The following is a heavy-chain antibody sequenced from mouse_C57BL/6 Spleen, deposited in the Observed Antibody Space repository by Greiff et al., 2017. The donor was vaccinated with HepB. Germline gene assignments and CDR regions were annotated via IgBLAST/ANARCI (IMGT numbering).Heavy chain of an antibody. CDR2: IHPNSGST. V-gene: IGHV1-64*01. CDR3: ARTLITTVVARGYFDY. J-gene: IGHJ2*01. Sequence: QVQLQQSGAELVKPGASVKLSCKASGYTFTSYWMHWVKQRPGQGLEWIGMIHPNSGSTNYNEKFKSKATLTVDKSSSTAYMQLSSLTSEDSAVYYCARTLITTVVARGYFDYWGQGTTLTVSS. D-gene: IGHD1-1*01. CDR1: GYTFTSYW.